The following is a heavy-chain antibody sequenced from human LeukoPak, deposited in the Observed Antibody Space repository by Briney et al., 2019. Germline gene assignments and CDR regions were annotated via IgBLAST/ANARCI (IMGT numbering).Heavy chain of an antibody. CDR3: ARVAATRYYYYYYGMDV. D-gene: IGHD2-15*01. CDR1: GGSLSSYY. Sequence: PSETLSLTCTVSGGSLSSYYWSWIRQSPGKGLEWIGCVYYNGNTKYNPSLKSRVTISVDTSKNQFSLKLSSVTAADTAVYYCARVAATRYYYYYYGMDVWGQGTTVTVSS. J-gene: IGHJ6*02. CDR2: VYYNGNT. V-gene: IGHV4-59*12.